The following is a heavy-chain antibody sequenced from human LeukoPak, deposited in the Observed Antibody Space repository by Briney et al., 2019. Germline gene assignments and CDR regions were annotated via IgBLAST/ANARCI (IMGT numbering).Heavy chain of an antibody. J-gene: IGHJ6*02. D-gene: IGHD5-24*01. CDR3: APTKSVQNYYYYGLDV. CDR1: GYTFTSYL. CDR2: INPNSGGT. Sequence: ASVKVSCKASGYTFTSYLIHWVRQAPGQGLEWMGWINPNSGGTNFAQNFQGRVTMTRDTSISTAYLELSSLTSDDTAVYYCAPTKSVQNYYYYGLDVWGQGTTVTVSS. V-gene: IGHV1-2*02.